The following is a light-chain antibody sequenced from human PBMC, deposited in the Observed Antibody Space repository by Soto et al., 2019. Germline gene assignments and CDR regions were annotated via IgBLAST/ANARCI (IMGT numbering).Light chain of an antibody. CDR3: RQANSFPPAT. V-gene: IGKV1-12*01. CDR2: AAS. Sequence: DIQMTQSPCSVSASVGDRATITCRASQGISSWLAWYQQKTGKAPKLLIYAASSRQSAVPSRFSGSGSGTEFTLTISSRQPEDFATYYCRQANSFPPATFGEGTQLEIK. J-gene: IGKJ5*01. CDR1: QGISSW.